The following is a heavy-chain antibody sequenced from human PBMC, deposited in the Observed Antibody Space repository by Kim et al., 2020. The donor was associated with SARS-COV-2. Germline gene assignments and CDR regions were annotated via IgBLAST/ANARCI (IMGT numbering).Heavy chain of an antibody. CDR1: GGSTSSYY. Sequence: SETLSLTCTVSGGSTSSYYWSWIRQPPGKGLEWIGYIYYSGSTHYNPSLKSRVTISVDTSKNQFSLKLSSVTAADTAVYDCARPFLGPYYDCCGYY. D-gene: IGHD3-22*01. J-gene: IGHJ6*01. V-gene: IGHV4-59*08. CDR2: IYYSGST. CDR3: ARPFLGPYYDCCGYY.